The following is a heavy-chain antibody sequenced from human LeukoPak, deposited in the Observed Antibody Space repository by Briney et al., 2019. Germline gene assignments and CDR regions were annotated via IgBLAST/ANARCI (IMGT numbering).Heavy chain of an antibody. CDR1: GFTFSSYS. Sequence: PGGSLRLSCAASGFTFSSYSMNWVRQAPGKGPEWVSYISSSSSTIYYADSVKGRFTISRDNAKNSLYLQMNGLRDEDTAVYYCARDLLRSSNYFDYWGQGALVTVSS. CDR3: ARDLLRSSNYFDY. D-gene: IGHD2-21*01. J-gene: IGHJ4*02. V-gene: IGHV3-48*02. CDR2: ISSSSSTI.